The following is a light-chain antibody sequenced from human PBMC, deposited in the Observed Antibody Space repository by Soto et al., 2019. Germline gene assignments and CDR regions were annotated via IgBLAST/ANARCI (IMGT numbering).Light chain of an antibody. CDR2: EVT. CDR3: CSYAGNSEV. J-gene: IGLJ1*01. Sequence: QSALTQPASVSGSPGQSITIPCTGTSGDVGGYNLVSWYQQHPGKAPKLMIYEVTELPSGVSNRFSGSKSGNTASLTISGLQPDDEADYYCCSYAGNSEVFGTGTKLTVL. V-gene: IGLV2-23*02. CDR1: SGDVGGYNL.